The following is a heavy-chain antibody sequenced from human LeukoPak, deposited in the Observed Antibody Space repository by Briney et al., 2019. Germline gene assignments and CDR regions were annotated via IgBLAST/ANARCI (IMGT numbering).Heavy chain of an antibody. CDR2: ISGSSDTI. CDR3: ARDRGMVDV. D-gene: IGHD2-8*01. Sequence: QAGGSLRLSCEASGFAFSSSSMNWVRQAPGKGLEWVSYISGSSDTIYYTDSVKGRFTISRDNAKNSLYLQMNSLRAEDTAVYYCARDRGMVDVWGKGTTVTVSS. V-gene: IGHV3-48*01. CDR1: GFAFSSSS. J-gene: IGHJ6*04.